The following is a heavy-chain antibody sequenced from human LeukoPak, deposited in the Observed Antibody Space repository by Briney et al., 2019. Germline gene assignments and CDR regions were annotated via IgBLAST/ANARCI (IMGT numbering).Heavy chain of an antibody. CDR2: IYYSGNT. V-gene: IGHV4-30-4*01. CDR1: GGSISSGDYY. CDR3: ATLYSDKSGYYSWYFDR. J-gene: IGHJ4*02. Sequence: ASETLSLTCTVSGGSISSGDYYWSWIRQPPGKGLEWIGYIYYSGNTYYNPSHKSRVSISVDTSKNHFSLKLTSVTAADTAVYYCATLYSDKSGYYSWYFDRWGQGTLVTVSS. D-gene: IGHD3-22*01.